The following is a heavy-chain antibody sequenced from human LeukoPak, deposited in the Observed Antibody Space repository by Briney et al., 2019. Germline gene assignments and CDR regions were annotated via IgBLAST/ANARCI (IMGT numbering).Heavy chain of an antibody. CDR3: ARAQGSSGWSNWFDP. CDR1: GFTFSDYY. J-gene: IGHJ5*02. Sequence: GGSLRLSCAASGFTFSDYYMSWIRQAPGKGLEWVSYISSSGSTIYYADSEKGRFTISRDNAKNSLYLQMNSLRAEDTAVYYCARAQGSSGWSNWFDPWGQGTLVTVSS. CDR2: ISSSGSTI. V-gene: IGHV3-11*01. D-gene: IGHD6-19*01.